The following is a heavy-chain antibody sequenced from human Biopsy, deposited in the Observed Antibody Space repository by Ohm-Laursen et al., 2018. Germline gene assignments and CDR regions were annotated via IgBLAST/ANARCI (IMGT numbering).Heavy chain of an antibody. CDR2: INPHSGTT. Sequence: ASVKVSCKASGYTFTGQYLHWVRQVPGQGLEWMGWINPHSGTTKFAQDFQGRVTMTRDTSITTAYMELRRLRSDDAAVYYCAKGQDLRGGAEYFQHWGQGALVTVSS. V-gene: IGHV1-2*02. CDR3: AKGQDLRGGAEYFQH. D-gene: IGHD2-15*01. J-gene: IGHJ1*01. CDR1: GYTFTGQY.